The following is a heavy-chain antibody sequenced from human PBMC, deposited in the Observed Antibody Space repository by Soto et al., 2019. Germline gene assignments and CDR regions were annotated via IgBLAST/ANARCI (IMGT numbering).Heavy chain of an antibody. Sequence: ASVKVSCKASGYTFTSYGISWVRQAPGQGLEWMGWISAYNGNTNYAQKLQGRVTMTTDTSTSTAYMELRSLRSEDTAVYYCARFLEDFWSGYHFDYWGQGTLVTVSS. CDR1: GYTFTSYG. V-gene: IGHV1-18*01. CDR3: ARFLEDFWSGYHFDY. D-gene: IGHD3-3*01. J-gene: IGHJ4*02. CDR2: ISAYNGNT.